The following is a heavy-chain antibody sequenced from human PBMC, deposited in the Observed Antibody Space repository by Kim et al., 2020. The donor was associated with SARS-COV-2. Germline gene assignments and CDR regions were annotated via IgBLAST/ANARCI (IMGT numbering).Heavy chain of an antibody. J-gene: IGHJ5*02. CDR1: GGSISSSSYY. Sequence: SETLSLTCTVSGGSISSSSYYWGWIRQPPWKGLEWIGSIYYSGSTYYNPSLKSRVTISVDTSKNQFSLKLSSVTAADTAVYYCARHPPPKDLVWFDPWGQGTLVTVSS. V-gene: IGHV4-39*01. CDR2: IYYSGST. D-gene: IGHD3-16*01. CDR3: ARHPPPKDLVWFDP.